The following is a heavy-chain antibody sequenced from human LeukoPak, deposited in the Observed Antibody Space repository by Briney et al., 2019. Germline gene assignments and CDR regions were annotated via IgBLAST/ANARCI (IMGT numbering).Heavy chain of an antibody. J-gene: IGHJ4*02. Sequence: ASVKVSCKASGYTFTGYYMHWVRQAPGQGLEWLGRMDPNRGDTNYAQKFQGRVTMTRDTSISTAYMELSRMTSDDTAVYYCRSGGEGGFDYWGQGTLVTVSS. D-gene: IGHD3-16*01. CDR2: MDPNRGDT. CDR1: GYTFTGYY. V-gene: IGHV1-2*06. CDR3: RSGGEGGFDY.